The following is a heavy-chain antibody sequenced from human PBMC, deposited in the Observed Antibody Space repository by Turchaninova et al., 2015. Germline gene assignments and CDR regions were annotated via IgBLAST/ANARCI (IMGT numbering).Heavy chain of an antibody. D-gene: IGHD1-26*01. J-gene: IGHJ4*02. CDR1: GDSVSSSSAA. V-gene: IGHV6-1*01. Sequence: QVQLQQSGPGLVKPSQTLSLTCAISGDSVSSSSAAWNWIRQSPSNGLEWLGSTYYRSRCYHVYALSVKIRLTINSATSENQFAMRLNSGTPEDTAVYYCARGGTYFKGFEFWGQGALVTVSS. CDR3: ARGGTYFKGFEF. CDR2: TYYRSRCYH.